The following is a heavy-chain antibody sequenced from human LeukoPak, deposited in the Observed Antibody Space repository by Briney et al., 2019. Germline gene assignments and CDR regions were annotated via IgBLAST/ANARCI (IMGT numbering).Heavy chain of an antibody. V-gene: IGHV3-30*02. J-gene: IGHJ6*03. D-gene: IGHD6-19*01. CDR3: ARAFSSGSQWLVRPRDYYYYMDV. Sequence: PGGSLRLSCAASGFTFSNYGLHRVGQAPGKGREGATFIRYDGSNRYSADSVKGRFTISRDNSKNTLYLQMNSLRSEDTAVYYCARAFSSGSQWLVRPRDYYYYMDVWGKGTTVTVSS. CDR1: GFTFSNYG. CDR2: IRYDGSNR.